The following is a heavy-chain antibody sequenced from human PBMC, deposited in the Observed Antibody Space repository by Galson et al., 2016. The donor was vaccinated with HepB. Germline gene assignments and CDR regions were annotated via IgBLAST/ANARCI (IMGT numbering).Heavy chain of an antibody. CDR3: ARAPIVVVTAGIDF. J-gene: IGHJ4*02. Sequence: SLRLSCAASGFSFSTYGMNWARQAPGKGLEWVSFISGSRNTIHYADSVKGRFTISRDNAKKSLYLQMNSLSAEDTAVYYCARAPIVVVTAGIDFWGQGTLVIVSS. CDR1: GFSFSTYG. D-gene: IGHD2-21*02. V-gene: IGHV3-48*04. CDR2: ISGSRNTI.